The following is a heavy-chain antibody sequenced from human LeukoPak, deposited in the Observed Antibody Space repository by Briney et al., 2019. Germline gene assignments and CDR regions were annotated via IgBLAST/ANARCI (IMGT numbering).Heavy chain of an antibody. CDR2: IRTSGET. D-gene: IGHD3/OR15-3a*01. CDR3: ATLSFDVWTGINWFDP. J-gene: IGHJ5*02. V-gene: IGHV3-23*01. Sequence: GGALRLSCAASGFIINSYAISWVRQAPGKGLEWVSGIRTSGETFYADSVKGRFTISRDISKNTVYLQMNSLRAEDSAVYYCATLSFDVWTGINWFDPWGQGTLVTVSS. CDR1: GFIINSYA.